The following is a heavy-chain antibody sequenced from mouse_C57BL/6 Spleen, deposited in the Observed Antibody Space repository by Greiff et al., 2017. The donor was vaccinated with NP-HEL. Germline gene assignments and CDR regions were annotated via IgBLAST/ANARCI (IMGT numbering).Heavy chain of an antibody. CDR2: IYPSDSET. Sequence: QVQLKQPGAELVRPGSSVKLSCKASGYTFTSYWMDWVKQRPGQGLEWIGNIYPSDSETHYNQKFKDKATLTVDKSSSTAYMQLSSLTSEDSAVYYCARRATVVSDYWGQGTTLTVSS. D-gene: IGHD1-1*01. J-gene: IGHJ2*01. V-gene: IGHV1-61*01. CDR3: ARRATVVSDY. CDR1: GYTFTSYW.